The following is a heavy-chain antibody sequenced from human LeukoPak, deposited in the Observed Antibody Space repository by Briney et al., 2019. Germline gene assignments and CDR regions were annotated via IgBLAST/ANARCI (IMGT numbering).Heavy chain of an antibody. J-gene: IGHJ4*02. CDR1: GGSISSYY. CDR3: ARDCSGGSCYPGFDY. Sequence: SETLSLTCTVSGGSISSYYWSWIRQPPGKGLEWIGYIYYSGSTNYNPSLKSRVTISVDTSKNQFSLKLSSVTAADTAVYYCARDCSGGSCYPGFDYWGQGTLVTVSS. V-gene: IGHV4-59*12. CDR2: IYYSGST. D-gene: IGHD2-15*01.